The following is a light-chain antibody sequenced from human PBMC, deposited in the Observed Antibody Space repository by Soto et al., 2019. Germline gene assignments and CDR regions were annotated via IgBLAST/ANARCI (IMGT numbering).Light chain of an antibody. J-gene: IGLJ1*01. V-gene: IGLV2-14*01. CDR2: DVS. CDR3: SSYTSDSTYV. Sequence: QSVLSQPGSVSGSPGQSSTISCTGKSSDVGGYNYVSWDQEHPGKAPKLMIYDVSNRASGGSNRFSGSKSDKTGAPTIPGLQAEDEADYYCSSYTSDSTYVFGTGTKVTVL. CDR1: SSDVGGYNY.